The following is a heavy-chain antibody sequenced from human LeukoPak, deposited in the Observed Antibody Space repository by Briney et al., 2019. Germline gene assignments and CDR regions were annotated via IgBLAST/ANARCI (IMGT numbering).Heavy chain of an antibody. Sequence: GGTLRLSCAASGFTFSSYGMSCVRQAPGKGLEWVSAISGSGGSTDYADSVKGRFTISRDNSKNTLYLQMNSLRAEDTAVYYCANEVRSSGWYPRVYWGQGTLVTVSS. V-gene: IGHV3-23*01. D-gene: IGHD6-19*01. J-gene: IGHJ4*02. CDR2: ISGSGGST. CDR3: ANEVRSSGWYPRVY. CDR1: GFTFSSYG.